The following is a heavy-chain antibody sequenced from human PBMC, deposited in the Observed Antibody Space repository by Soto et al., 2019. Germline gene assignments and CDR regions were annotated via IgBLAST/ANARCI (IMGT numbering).Heavy chain of an antibody. CDR1: GGSVSVGDYY. J-gene: IGHJ4*02. D-gene: IGHD3-10*01. V-gene: IGHV4-61*08. CDR2: IFYNGNT. Sequence: QVQLQESGPGLVKPSETLSLTCSVSGGSVSVGDYYWSWIRQPPGKGLEWIGNIFYNGNTNYNPSPKSRATVSSETAKDQFSLTLTSVTASDTAVYYCARDYGEPYQAFFDSWGQGILVTVAS. CDR3: ARDYGEPYQAFFDS.